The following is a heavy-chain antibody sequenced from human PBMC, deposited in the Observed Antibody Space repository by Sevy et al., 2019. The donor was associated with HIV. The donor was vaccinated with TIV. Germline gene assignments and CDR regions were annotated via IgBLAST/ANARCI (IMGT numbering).Heavy chain of an antibody. J-gene: IGHJ4*02. D-gene: IGHD3-22*01. Sequence: GGSLRLSCTASGFTVSSNYMSWVRQAPGKGLEWVSVIYSGGRTYYADSVKGRFTISRDNSRNTLYLQMNSLRAEDTAVYYCASCYDSSGFEFDYWGQGILVTVSS. V-gene: IGHV3-53*01. CDR2: IYSGGRT. CDR1: GFTVSSNY. CDR3: ASCYDSSGFEFDY.